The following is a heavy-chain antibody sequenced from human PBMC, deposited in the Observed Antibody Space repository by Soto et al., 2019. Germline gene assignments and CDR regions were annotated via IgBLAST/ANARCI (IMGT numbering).Heavy chain of an antibody. J-gene: IGHJ4*02. CDR3: ARSFDYGYIHH. Sequence: EVQLVETGGGLTQPGGSLRLSCANSGFTVNSDYMSWVRQAPGKGLEWVSIIYAGGSTYYADSVRGRFTISSDNSRNTLYLQMNSRRVEDTAVYYCARSFDYGYIHHWGQGTLVTVSS. V-gene: IGHV3-53*02. CDR2: IYAGGST. CDR1: GFTVNSDY. D-gene: IGHD3-10*01.